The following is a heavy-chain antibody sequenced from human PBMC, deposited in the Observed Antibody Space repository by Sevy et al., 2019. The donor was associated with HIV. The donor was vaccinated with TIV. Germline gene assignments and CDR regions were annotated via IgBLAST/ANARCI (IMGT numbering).Heavy chain of an antibody. CDR1: GLTFDDYA. CDR3: AQDMDYDSSGYYSGAFDI. Sequence: GGSLRLSCAASGLTFDDYAMHWVRQAPGKGLEWVSGISWNSGSIDYADSVKGRFTISRDNAKNSLYLQVSSLRAEDTALYYCAQDMDYDSSGYYSGAFDIWGQGTMVTVSS. V-gene: IGHV3-9*01. J-gene: IGHJ3*02. D-gene: IGHD3-22*01. CDR2: ISWNSGSI.